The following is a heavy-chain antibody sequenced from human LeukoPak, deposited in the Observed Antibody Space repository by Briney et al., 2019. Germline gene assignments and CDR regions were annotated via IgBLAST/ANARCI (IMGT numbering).Heavy chain of an antibody. CDR2: IYSGGST. CDR3: ASSRN. J-gene: IGHJ4*02. V-gene: IGHV3-53*01. Sequence: GGSLRLSCAASGFTVSSNYMSWVRQAPGKGLEWVSIIYSGGSTFYADSVKGRFTISRDNAKNSLYLQMNSLKDEDTSVYYCASSRNWGQGTLVTVSS. CDR1: GFTVSSNY.